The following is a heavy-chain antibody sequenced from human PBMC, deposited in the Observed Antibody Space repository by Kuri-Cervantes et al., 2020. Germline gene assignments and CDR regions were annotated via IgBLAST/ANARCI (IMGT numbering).Heavy chain of an antibody. V-gene: IGHV3-30*02. J-gene: IGHJ6*03. CDR3: ARADYGDYVDYYYYMDV. CDR2: IRFDGSTK. CDR1: GFTFNTYG. D-gene: IGHD4-17*01. Sequence: GGSLRLSCDAPGFTFNTYGMHWVRQAPGKGLEWVAFIRFDGSTKYYEDSVEGRFTISRDNAKSSLYLQMNSLRDEDTAVYYCARADYGDYVDYYYYMDVWGKGTTVTVSS.